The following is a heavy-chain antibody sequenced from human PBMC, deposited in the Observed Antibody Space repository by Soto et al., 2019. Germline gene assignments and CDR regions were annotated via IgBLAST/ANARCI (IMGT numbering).Heavy chain of an antibody. CDR1: GYTFTGDG. CDR2: ISAYNGNT. CDR3: ARSVVGLAAAGMGGWFDP. V-gene: IGHV1-18*01. D-gene: IGHD6-13*01. J-gene: IGHJ5*02. Sequence: ASVKGSCKASGYTFTGDGISWVRQAPGQGLEWMGWISAYNGNTNYAQKLQGRVTMTTDTSTSTAYMELRSLRSDDTAVYYCARSVVGLAAAGMGGWFDPWGQGTLVTVSS.